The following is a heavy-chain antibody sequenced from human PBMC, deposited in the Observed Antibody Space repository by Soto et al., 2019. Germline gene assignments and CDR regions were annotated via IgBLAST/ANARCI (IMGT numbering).Heavy chain of an antibody. J-gene: IGHJ5*02. Sequence: QVQLQESGPGLVKPSETLSLTCTVSGGSISSYYWSWIRQPPGKGLEWIGYIYYSGSTNYNPSLKSRVTISVDTSKNQFSLKLSSVTAADTAVYYCARGRDNWFDPWGQGTLVTVSS. CDR2: IYYSGST. CDR1: GGSISSYY. CDR3: ARGRDNWFDP. V-gene: IGHV4-59*01.